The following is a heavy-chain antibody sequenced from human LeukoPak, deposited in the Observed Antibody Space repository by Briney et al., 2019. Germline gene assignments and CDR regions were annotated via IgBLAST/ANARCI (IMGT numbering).Heavy chain of an antibody. CDR2: IYDSGST. CDR1: GGSISSSSYY. D-gene: IGHD5-24*01. J-gene: IGHJ4*02. Sequence: SETLSLTCTVSGGSISSSSYYWGWIRQPPGKGLEWIGYIYDSGSTNYNPSLKSRVTISVDTSKNQFSLKLSSVTAADTAVYYCARDRDGYNALFDYWGQGTLVTVSS. V-gene: IGHV4-61*05. CDR3: ARDRDGYNALFDY.